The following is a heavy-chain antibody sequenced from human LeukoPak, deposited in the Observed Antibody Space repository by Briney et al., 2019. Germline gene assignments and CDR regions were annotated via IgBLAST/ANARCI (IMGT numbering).Heavy chain of an antibody. CDR2: ISYDGSNK. Sequence: PGRSLRLSFAASGFTFSGYSLHWVRQAPGKGLEWVAFISYDGSNKYYGDSVKGRFTISRDNSKNTLYLQMNSLRVEDTAMYYCASNCGGDCYWGKGTTVTVSS. CDR3: ASNCGGDCY. V-gene: IGHV3-30-3*01. J-gene: IGHJ6*04. D-gene: IGHD2-21*01. CDR1: GFTFSGYS.